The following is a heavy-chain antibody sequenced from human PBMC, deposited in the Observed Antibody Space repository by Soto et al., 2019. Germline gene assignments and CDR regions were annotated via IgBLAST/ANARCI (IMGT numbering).Heavy chain of an antibody. CDR2: ISGTGGIT. J-gene: IGHJ6*02. V-gene: IGHV3-23*01. D-gene: IGHD4-4*01. CDR3: AKEETVISHCYYYYGMDV. CDR1: GFTFSSYA. Sequence: EVQLLESGGGLVQPGGSLRLSCAASGFTFSSYAMIWVRQAPGKGLEWVSVISGTGGITYHADSVKGRFTISRDNSKNTLYLKMDSLRAEDTAVYFCAKEETVISHCYYYYGMDVWGQGTTVTVSS.